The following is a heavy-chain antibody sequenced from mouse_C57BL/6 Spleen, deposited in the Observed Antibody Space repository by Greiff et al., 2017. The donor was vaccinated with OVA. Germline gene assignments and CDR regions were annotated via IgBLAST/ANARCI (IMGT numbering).Heavy chain of an antibody. D-gene: IGHD1-1*01. V-gene: IGHV14-1*01. Sequence: EVQLQQSGAELVRPGASVQLSCTASGFNIKDYYMHWVKQRPEQGLEWIGRIDPEDGDTEYAPKFQGKATMTADTSSNTAYLQLSSLTSEDTAVYYCTTYGSSSYYFDYWGQGTTLTVSS. CDR2: IDPEDGDT. CDR1: GFNIKDYY. J-gene: IGHJ2*01. CDR3: TTYGSSSYYFDY.